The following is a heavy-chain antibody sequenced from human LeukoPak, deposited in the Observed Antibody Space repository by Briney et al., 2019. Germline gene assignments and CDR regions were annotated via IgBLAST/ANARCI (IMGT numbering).Heavy chain of an antibody. Sequence: GGSLRLSCAASGFTFSTYSMKWVRQAPGKGLEWVSYISDSGAMYYADSVRGRFTISREDAQNSLFLQMNSLRAEDTAVYYCARDGGYRGYDADCWGQGTLVTVSS. CDR3: ARDGGYRGYDADC. CDR1: GFTFSTYS. J-gene: IGHJ4*02. CDR2: ISDSGAM. D-gene: IGHD5-12*01. V-gene: IGHV3-48*01.